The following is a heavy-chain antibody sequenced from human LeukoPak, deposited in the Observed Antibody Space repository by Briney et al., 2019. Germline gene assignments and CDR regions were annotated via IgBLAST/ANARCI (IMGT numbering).Heavy chain of an antibody. V-gene: IGHV3-33*06. CDR3: AKSNYGGNIGFDY. CDR2: IWYDGSKK. D-gene: IGHD4-23*01. Sequence: GGSLRLSCAASGFTFSTYGMHWVRQAPGKGLEWVALIWYDGSKKYYADSVKGRFTISRDNSKNTLYLQMDSQRAEDTAVYYCAKSNYGGNIGFDYWGQGTLVTVSS. CDR1: GFTFSTYG. J-gene: IGHJ4*02.